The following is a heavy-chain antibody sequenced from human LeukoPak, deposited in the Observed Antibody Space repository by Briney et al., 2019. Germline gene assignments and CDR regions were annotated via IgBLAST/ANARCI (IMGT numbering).Heavy chain of an antibody. V-gene: IGHV4-59*01. CDR2: IYYSGST. D-gene: IGHD2/OR15-2a*01. J-gene: IGHJ4*02. Sequence: SETLSLTCTVSGGSISSYYWSWIRQPPGKGLEWIGYIYYSGSTNYNPSLKSRVTISVDTSKNQFSLKLSSVTAADTAVYYCARGLSYGKTDYWGQGTLVTVSS. CDR1: GGSISSYY. CDR3: ARGLSYGKTDY.